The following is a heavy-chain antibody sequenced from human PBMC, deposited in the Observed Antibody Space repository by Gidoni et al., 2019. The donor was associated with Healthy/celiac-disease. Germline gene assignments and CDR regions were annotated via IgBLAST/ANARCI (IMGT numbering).Heavy chain of an antibody. CDR2: ISAYNSNT. V-gene: IGHV1-18*01. CDR3: ARDLVYCSGGSCHRRDY. D-gene: IGHD2-15*01. CDR1: GYTFTSYG. J-gene: IGHJ4*02. Sequence: QVQLVQSGAEVKKPGASVKVSCKASGYTFTSYGISWLRQAPGQGLEWMGWISAYNSNTNYAQKLQGRVTMTTDTSTSTAYMELRSLRSDDTAVYYCARDLVYCSGGSCHRRDYWGQGTLVTVSS.